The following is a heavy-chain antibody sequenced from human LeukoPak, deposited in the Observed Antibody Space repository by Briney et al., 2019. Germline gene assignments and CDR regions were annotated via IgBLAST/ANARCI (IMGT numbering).Heavy chain of an antibody. CDR3: ARDIDDVGALFDF. V-gene: IGHV4-39*07. CDR2: INYSGRT. D-gene: IGHD1-26*01. Sequence: SETLSLTCSISDDSINNDRYFWAWIRQPPGKGLEWIASINYSGRTYYNPSLNSRLIISVDTARRQFSLKLTSVTAADTALYFCARDIDDVGALFDFWGQGTLVTVSS. CDR1: DDSINNDRYF. J-gene: IGHJ4*02.